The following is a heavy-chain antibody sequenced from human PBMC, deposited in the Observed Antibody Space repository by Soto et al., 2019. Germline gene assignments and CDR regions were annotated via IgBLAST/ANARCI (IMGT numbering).Heavy chain of an antibody. CDR3: AREENCRGGTCYSEYFHH. CDR2: VNPSGGSA. V-gene: IGHV1-46*01. J-gene: IGHJ1*01. Sequence: QVQLVQSGAEVKKPGASVKVSCKTSGYIFTAYSMHWVRQAPGQGLEWMGVVNPSGGSAHYAQSFEVRVTLTRDTSTSTFYMELSSLRSEDTAVYYCAREENCRGGTCYSEYFHHWGPGTLVTDSS. CDR1: GYIFTAYS. D-gene: IGHD2-15*01.